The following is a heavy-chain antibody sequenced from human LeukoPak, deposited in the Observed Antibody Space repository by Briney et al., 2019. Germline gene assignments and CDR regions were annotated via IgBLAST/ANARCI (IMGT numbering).Heavy chain of an antibody. D-gene: IGHD6-6*01. CDR2: ISGSSSYI. Sequence: GGSLRLSCAASGFTFSSYTMNWVRQAPGKGLEWVSVISGSSSYIYYADSVKGRFTISRDNAKNSLYLQMNSLRAEDTAVYYCARAIKSSSSIWGQGTLVTVSS. J-gene: IGHJ4*02. CDR3: ARAIKSSSSI. CDR1: GFTFSSYT. V-gene: IGHV3-21*01.